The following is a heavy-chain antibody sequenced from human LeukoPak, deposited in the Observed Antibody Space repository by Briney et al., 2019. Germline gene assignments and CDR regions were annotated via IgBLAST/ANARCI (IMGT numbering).Heavy chain of an antibody. CDR2: INANTGGT. CDR1: GYTFTGNY. J-gene: IGHJ4*02. CDR3: ARDKEGGWYPDY. Sequence: ASVKVSCKASGYTFTGNYMHWVRQDTGQGLEWMGWINANTGGTNYAQKFQGRVTMTRDTSISTAYMELSSLTSDDTAMYYCARDKEGGWYPDYWGQETMVAVSS. V-gene: IGHV1-2*02. D-gene: IGHD6-13*01.